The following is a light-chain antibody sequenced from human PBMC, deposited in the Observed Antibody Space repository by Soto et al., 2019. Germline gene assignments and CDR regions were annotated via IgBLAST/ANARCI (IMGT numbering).Light chain of an antibody. CDR3: CSYAGSNIPLI. Sequence: QSALTQPRSVSGSPGQSVTIPCTGTSSDVGEYNWVSWYQRHPGKAPKVIIYDVTKRPSGVPDRFSGSKSGNTASLTISGLQAEDEATYYCCSYAGSNIPLIFGTGTKLTVL. J-gene: IGLJ1*01. CDR2: DVT. V-gene: IGLV2-11*01. CDR1: SSDVGEYNW.